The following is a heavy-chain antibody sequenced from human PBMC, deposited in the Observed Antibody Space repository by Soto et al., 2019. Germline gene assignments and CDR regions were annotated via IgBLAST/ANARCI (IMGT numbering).Heavy chain of an antibody. CDR3: VCIAARFYFDY. D-gene: IGHD6-6*01. J-gene: IGHJ4*02. Sequence: GASVKVSCKASGYTFTSYAMHWVRQAPGQRLEWMGWISAYNGNTNYAQKLQGRVTMTTDTSTSTAYMELRSLRSDDTAVYYCVCIAARFYFDYWGQGTLVTVSS. V-gene: IGHV1-18*01. CDR2: ISAYNGNT. CDR1: GYTFTSYA.